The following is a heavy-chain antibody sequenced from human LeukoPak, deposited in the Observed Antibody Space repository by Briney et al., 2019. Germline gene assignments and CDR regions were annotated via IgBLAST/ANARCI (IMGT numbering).Heavy chain of an antibody. CDR2: IYYSGST. CDR3: ATQVSSYCGGDCYSF. D-gene: IGHD2-21*02. J-gene: IGHJ4*02. CDR1: GGSISSSSYY. V-gene: IGHV4-39*01. Sequence: PSETLSLTCTLSGGSISSSSYYWGWIRQPPGKGLEWIGSIYYSGSTYYNPSLKSRVTISVDTSKNQFSVKLSSVTAADTAVYYCATQVSSYCGGDCYSFWGQGTLVTVPS.